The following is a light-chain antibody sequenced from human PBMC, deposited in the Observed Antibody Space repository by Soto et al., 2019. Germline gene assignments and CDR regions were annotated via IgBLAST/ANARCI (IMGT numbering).Light chain of an antibody. CDR1: SSDVGNHNL. Sequence: ALTQPASVSGSPGQSITISCTGSSSDVGNHNLVSWYQQHAGKAPKLIIYEGNKRPSGLSNRFSGSKSGNTASLTISGLQAEDEADFYCCSYAGTSTLVFGGGTKLTVL. CDR3: CSYAGTSTLV. V-gene: IGLV2-23*01. CDR2: EGN. J-gene: IGLJ2*01.